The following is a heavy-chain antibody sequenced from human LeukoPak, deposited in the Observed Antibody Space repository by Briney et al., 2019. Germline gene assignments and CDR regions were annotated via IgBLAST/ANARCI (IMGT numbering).Heavy chain of an antibody. J-gene: IGHJ4*02. Sequence: ASVKVSCKASGYTFTDYYMHWVRQAPGQGLEWMGWINPNSGGTNYAQKFQGRVTMTRDTSISTAYMELSRLRSDDTAVYYCARGSLPPNYYPDYWGQGTLVTVSS. CDR1: GYTFTDYY. CDR3: ARGSLPPNYYPDY. CDR2: INPNSGGT. V-gene: IGHV1-2*02. D-gene: IGHD3-10*01.